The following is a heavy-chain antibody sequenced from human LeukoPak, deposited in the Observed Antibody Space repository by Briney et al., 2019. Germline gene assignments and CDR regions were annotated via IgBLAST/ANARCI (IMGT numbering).Heavy chain of an antibody. CDR1: GGSISSYY. Sequence: SETLSLTCTVSGGSISSYYWSWIRQPAGKGLEWIGRIYTSGSTNYSPSLKSRVTMSVDTSKNQFSLKLSSVTAADTAVYYCARGPRAGYYYYGMDVWGQGTTVTVSS. CDR2: IYTSGST. CDR3: ARGPRAGYYYYGMDV. V-gene: IGHV4-4*07. J-gene: IGHJ6*02.